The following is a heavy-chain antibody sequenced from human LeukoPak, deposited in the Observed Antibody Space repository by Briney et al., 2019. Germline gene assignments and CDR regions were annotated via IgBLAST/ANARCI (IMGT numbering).Heavy chain of an antibody. Sequence: GESLKISCKGSGYSFITYWIGWGRQMRGKGLEWMGIIYPGDSDTRYSPSFQGQVTISVDKSISTAYLQWSSLKASDTAMYYCARHAMNDYYIDAWGKGTTVTVSS. J-gene: IGHJ6*03. CDR1: GYSFITYW. CDR2: IYPGDSDT. D-gene: IGHD2-2*01. CDR3: ARHAMNDYYIDA. V-gene: IGHV5-51*01.